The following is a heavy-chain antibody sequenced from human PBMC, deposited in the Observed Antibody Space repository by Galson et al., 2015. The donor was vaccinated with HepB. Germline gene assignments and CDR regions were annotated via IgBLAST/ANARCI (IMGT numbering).Heavy chain of an antibody. J-gene: IGHJ4*02. CDR3: IARAVAI. CDR1: GFAFSSCA. D-gene: IGHD2-15*01. Sequence: SLRLSCAASGFAFSSCAMHWVRQAPGKGLEWVAVISYDGSNKYYADSVRGRFTVSRDNSKNTLYLQMNSLRAEDTAVYYCIARAVAIWGQGTLVTVSS. V-gene: IGHV3-30*04. CDR2: ISYDGSNK.